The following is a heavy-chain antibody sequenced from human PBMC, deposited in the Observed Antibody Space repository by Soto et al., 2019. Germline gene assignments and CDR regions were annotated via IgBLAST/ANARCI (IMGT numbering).Heavy chain of an antibody. D-gene: IGHD3-22*01. CDR2: ISYDGSRQ. CDR1: GFTFSSYG. CDR3: AKDGGYYDDSGYYFHY. Sequence: ESGGGVVQPGRSLRLSCAASGFTFSSYGTHWVRQTPGKGLEWVSLISYDGSRQYYADSVKGRFTMPRDNSKNTVYLQMNSLRAEDTAVYYCAKDGGYYDDSGYYFHYWGQGTLVTVSS. V-gene: IGHV3-30*18. J-gene: IGHJ4*02.